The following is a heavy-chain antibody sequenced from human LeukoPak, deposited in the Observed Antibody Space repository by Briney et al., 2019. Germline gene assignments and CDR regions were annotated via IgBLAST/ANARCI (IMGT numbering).Heavy chain of an antibody. V-gene: IGHV3-23*01. CDR3: AKGYSFGCCNYYYMDA. D-gene: IGHD5-18*01. CDR2: ISGSGATT. CDR1: GFTFSSYE. Sequence: GGSLRLSCAASGFTFSSYEMNWVRQAPGKGLEWVSAISGSGATTYSADSVKGRFTISRDNSKNTLYLQMNSLRAEDTAVYYCAKGYSFGCCNYYYMDAWGKGTTVTVSS. J-gene: IGHJ6*03.